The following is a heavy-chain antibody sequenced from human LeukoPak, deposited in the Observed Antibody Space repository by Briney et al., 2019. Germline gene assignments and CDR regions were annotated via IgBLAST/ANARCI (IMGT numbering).Heavy chain of an antibody. V-gene: IGHV3-73*01. D-gene: IGHD1-1*01. CDR1: GFTFSGSA. CDR2: IRSKANSYAR. J-gene: IGHJ4*02. Sequence: PGGSLRLSCAASGFTFSGSAMHWVRQASGKGVEWVGRIRSKANSYARAYGASVKGSFTISRDDSKNTAYLQMNSLKTEDTAVYYCTKGGTSDYWGQGTLVTVSS. CDR3: TKGGTSDY.